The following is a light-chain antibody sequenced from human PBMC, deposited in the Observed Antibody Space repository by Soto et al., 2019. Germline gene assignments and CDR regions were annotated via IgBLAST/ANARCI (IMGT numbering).Light chain of an antibody. CDR1: QGIINY. CDR2: GAS. Sequence: IQLTQSPSSLSASVGDRVTITCRASQGIINYLAWYQQKPGKAPKLLIYGASTLQSGVPSRFGGSGSGTDSTLTVSSLQPEDFATYYSQQLFIYPPTFGPGTKVDIK. CDR3: QQLFIYPPT. V-gene: IGKV1-9*01. J-gene: IGKJ3*01.